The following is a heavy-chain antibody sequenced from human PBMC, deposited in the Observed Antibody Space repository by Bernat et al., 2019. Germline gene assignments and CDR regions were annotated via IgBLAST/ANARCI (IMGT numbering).Heavy chain of an antibody. CDR2: ITAYNGNT. J-gene: IGHJ4*02. D-gene: IGHD6-19*01. Sequence: QVQLVQSGAEVKKHGASVKVSCKASGYTFTSYGISWVRQGPGQGLEWMGWITAYNGNTNYAQTLQGRITMTTDSSTSTAYMELGSLRSDDPGVDYCARRQWLDYWGQGTLVTVSS. V-gene: IGHV1-18*04. CDR1: GYTFTSYG. CDR3: ARRQWLDY.